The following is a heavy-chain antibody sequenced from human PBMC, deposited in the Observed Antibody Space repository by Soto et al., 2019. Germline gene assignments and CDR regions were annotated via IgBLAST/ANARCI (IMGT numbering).Heavy chain of an antibody. CDR1: GNSITSSIYY. CDR2: IFYSGST. J-gene: IGHJ6*02. V-gene: IGHV4-39*01. CDR3: ARHLTYCSAGSCYSDFPYYGMDV. Sequence: SATLSLTCTFSGNSITSSIYYWVWIREPPGKGLEWIGSIFYSGSTYYNPFLKSRVTISVDTSKNQFSLKLSSVTAADTAVYYCARHLTYCSAGSCYSDFPYYGMDVWGQGTTVT. D-gene: IGHD2-15*01.